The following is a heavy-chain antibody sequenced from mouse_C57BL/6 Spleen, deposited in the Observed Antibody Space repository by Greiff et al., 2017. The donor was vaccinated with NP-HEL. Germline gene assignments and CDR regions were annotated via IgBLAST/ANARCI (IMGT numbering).Heavy chain of an antibody. D-gene: IGHD2-4*01. CDR3: ARNLYYDKRNYFDY. CDR1: GFSLTSYG. J-gene: IGHJ2*01. CDR2: IWSGGST. Sequence: QVQLKESGPGLVQPSQSLSITCTVSGFSLTSYGVHWVRQSPGKGLEWLGVIWSGGSTDYNAAFISRLSISKDNSKSQVFFKMNSLQADDTAIYYCARNLYYDKRNYFDYWGQGTTLTVSS. V-gene: IGHV2-2*01.